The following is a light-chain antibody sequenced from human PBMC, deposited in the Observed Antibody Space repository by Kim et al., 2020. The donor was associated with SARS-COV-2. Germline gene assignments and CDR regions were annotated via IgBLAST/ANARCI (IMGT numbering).Light chain of an antibody. J-gene: IGLJ7*01. CDR3: ATWDVSLNGWV. CDR2: NDN. Sequence: QSVLTQPPSTSGTPGQRVTISCSGSSSNVGLHFVNWYQQLPGTAPKVFIYNDNQRPSWVPDRFSGSRSGTSASLAISGLQSEDEADYYCATWDVSLNGWVFGGGTQLTVL. V-gene: IGLV1-44*01. CDR1: SSNVGLHF.